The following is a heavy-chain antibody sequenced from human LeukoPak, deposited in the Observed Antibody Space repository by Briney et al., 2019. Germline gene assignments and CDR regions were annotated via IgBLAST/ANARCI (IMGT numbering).Heavy chain of an antibody. CDR1: GFTFSSYG. D-gene: IGHD3-9*01. CDR2: ISYDGSNK. Sequence: PGGSLRLSCAASGFTFSSYGMHWVRQAPGKGLEWVAVISYDGSNKYYADSVKGRFTISRDNSKNTLYLQMNSLRAEDTAVYYCAGDPPEYDILTGYHYYAMDVWGQGTTVTVSS. V-gene: IGHV3-30*03. J-gene: IGHJ6*02. CDR3: AGDPPEYDILTGYHYYAMDV.